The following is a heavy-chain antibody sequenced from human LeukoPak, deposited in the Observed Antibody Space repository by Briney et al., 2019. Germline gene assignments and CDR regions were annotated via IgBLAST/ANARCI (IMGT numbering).Heavy chain of an antibody. CDR2: IKHDGSEK. J-gene: IGHJ4*02. D-gene: IGHD2-15*01. Sequence: GGSLRLSCAASGFTFSSYWMSWVRQAPGKGLEWAANIKHDGSEKYYVDSVKGRFTISRDNAKNSLYLQMDSLRAEDTAFYYCARGRSCDYWGQGTLVTVSS. CDR1: GFTFSSYW. V-gene: IGHV3-7*03. CDR3: ARGRSCDY.